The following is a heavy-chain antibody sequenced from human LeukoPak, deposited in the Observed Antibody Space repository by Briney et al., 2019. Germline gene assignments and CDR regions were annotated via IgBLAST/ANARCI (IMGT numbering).Heavy chain of an antibody. CDR2: ISSSSSYI. J-gene: IGHJ4*02. CDR3: ARDYGDYEIRHYFDY. Sequence: GGSLRLSCAASGFTFSSYSMNWVRQAPGKGLEWVSSISSSSSYIYYADSVKGRFTISRDNAKNSLYLQMNSLRAEDTAVYYCARDYGDYEIRHYFDYWGQGTLVTVSS. V-gene: IGHV3-21*01. CDR1: GFTFSSYS. D-gene: IGHD4-17*01.